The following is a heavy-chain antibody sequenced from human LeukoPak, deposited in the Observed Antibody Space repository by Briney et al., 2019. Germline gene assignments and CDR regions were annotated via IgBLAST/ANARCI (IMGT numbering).Heavy chain of an antibody. CDR3: ARQEYSNSYFDY. Sequence: PLETLSLSCTVSVGSISSSTYYWGCIRQPPGKGLEWSGSIYYSGSTYYTPSLKSPVTIYVDTSKNQFSLKLSSVTAADTAVYYCARQEYSNSYFDYWGQGTLVTVSS. J-gene: IGHJ4*02. D-gene: IGHD6-6*01. CDR1: VGSISSSTYY. CDR2: IYYSGST. V-gene: IGHV4-39*01.